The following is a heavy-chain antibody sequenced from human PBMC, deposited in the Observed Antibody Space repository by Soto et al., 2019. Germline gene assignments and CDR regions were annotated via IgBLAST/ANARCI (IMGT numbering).Heavy chain of an antibody. V-gene: IGHV4-34*01. Sequence: ETLSLTCAVHGESFSGYYWSWIRQAPGKGLEWIGEINHSGSTNYNPSLKSRVTISVDTSKNQFSLKLNSVTGADTAVYYCARSDFWSGCLDYWGQGTLVTVSS. CDR2: INHSGST. CDR3: ARSDFWSGCLDY. D-gene: IGHD3-3*01. J-gene: IGHJ4*02. CDR1: GESFSGYY.